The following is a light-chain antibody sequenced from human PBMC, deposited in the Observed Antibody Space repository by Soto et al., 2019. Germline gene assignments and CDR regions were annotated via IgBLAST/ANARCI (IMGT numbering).Light chain of an antibody. CDR3: QQRSNWLT. Sequence: EIVLTQSPATLSLSPGERATLSCRASQSVSSYLAWYQQKPGQAPRLLIYDASNRATGIPARFSGSGSGTDFTLTISSLEPEDFAVYSCQQRSNWLTFGGRTKVEIK. V-gene: IGKV3-11*01. J-gene: IGKJ4*01. CDR2: DAS. CDR1: QSVSSY.